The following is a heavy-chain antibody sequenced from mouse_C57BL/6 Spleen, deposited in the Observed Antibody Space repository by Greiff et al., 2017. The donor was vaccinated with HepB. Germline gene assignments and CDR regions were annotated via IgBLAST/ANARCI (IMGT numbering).Heavy chain of an antibody. D-gene: IGHD1-1*01. V-gene: IGHV1-76*01. CDR3: ASESHYYGSSSYYFDY. CDR1: GYTFTDYY. CDR2: IYPGSGNT. J-gene: IGHJ2*01. Sequence: VQLQQSGAELVRPGASVKLSCKASGYTFTDYYINWVKQRPGQGLEWIARIYPGSGNTYYNEKFKGKATLTAEKSSSTAYMQLSSLTSEDSAVYFCASESHYYGSSSYYFDYWGQGTTLTVSS.